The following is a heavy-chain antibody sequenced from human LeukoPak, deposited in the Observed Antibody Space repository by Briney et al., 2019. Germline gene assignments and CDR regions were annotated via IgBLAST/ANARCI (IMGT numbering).Heavy chain of an antibody. CDR1: GFTFSSYS. D-gene: IGHD3-3*01. CDR3: ARDRSYYDFWSGYYANLYYYYYGMDV. V-gene: IGHV3-21*01. J-gene: IGHJ6*02. CDR2: ISSSSYI. Sequence: PGGSLRLSCAASGFTFSSYSMNWVRQAPGKGLEWVSSISSSSYIYYADSVKGRFTISRDNAKNSLYLQMNSLRAEDTAVYYCARDRSYYDFWSGYYANLYYYYYGMDVWGQGTTVTVSS.